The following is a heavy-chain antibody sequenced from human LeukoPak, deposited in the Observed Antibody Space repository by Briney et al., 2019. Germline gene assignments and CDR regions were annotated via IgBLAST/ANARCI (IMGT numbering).Heavy chain of an antibody. V-gene: IGHV3-30*18. J-gene: IGHJ6*02. CDR1: GFTFSSYG. Sequence: PGRSLRLSCAASGFTFSSYGMHWVRQAPGKGLEWVAVISYDGSNKYYADSVKGRFTISRDNSKNTLYLQMNSLRAEDTAAYHCAKLGITGTTADDYYYYGMDVWGQGTTVTVSS. CDR3: AKLGITGTTADDYYYYGMDV. CDR2: ISYDGSNK. D-gene: IGHD1-7*01.